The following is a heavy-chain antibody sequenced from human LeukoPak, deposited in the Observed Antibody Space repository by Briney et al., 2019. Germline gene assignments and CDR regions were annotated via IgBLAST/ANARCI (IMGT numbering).Heavy chain of an antibody. CDR2: IYPGDSDT. V-gene: IGHV5-51*01. CDR3: ARDSLYSPYIAAAGTSDY. J-gene: IGHJ4*02. D-gene: IGHD6-13*01. CDR1: GSRFTSYW. Sequence: GASLKISFKGSGSRFTSYWIGWVRQMPGKGLEWMGIIYPGDSDTRYSPAFQGQVTISADKSISTAYMELSRLRSDDTAVYYCARDSLYSPYIAAAGTSDYWGQGTLVTVSS.